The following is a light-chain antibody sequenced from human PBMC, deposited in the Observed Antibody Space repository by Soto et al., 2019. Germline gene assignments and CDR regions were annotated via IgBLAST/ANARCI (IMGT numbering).Light chain of an antibody. CDR2: RNN. J-gene: IGLJ2*01. CDR1: SSDIGSNY. Sequence: QSVLTQPPSASGTPGQRVTISCSGSSSDIGSNYVYWYQHLPGTAPKLLIYRNNQRPSGVPDRFSGSKSGTSASLAISGLRSEDEADYYCAAWDDSLRGAVFGGGTKLTVL. CDR3: AAWDDSLRGAV. V-gene: IGLV1-47*01.